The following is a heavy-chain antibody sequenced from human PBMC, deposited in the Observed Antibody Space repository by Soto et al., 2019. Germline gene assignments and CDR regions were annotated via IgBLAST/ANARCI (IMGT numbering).Heavy chain of an antibody. Sequence: QVQLQESGPGLVKPSETLSLTCTVSGGSISSYSWSWIRQPAGKGLEWIGRIYTSGSTNYNPSLKSRVTMSVDTSKSQFSLKLSSVTAADTAVYYCARAYSSSWTLGWRWFDPWGQGTLVTVSS. V-gene: IGHV4-4*07. CDR1: GGSISSYS. J-gene: IGHJ5*02. CDR3: ARAYSSSWTLGWRWFDP. CDR2: IYTSGST. D-gene: IGHD6-13*01.